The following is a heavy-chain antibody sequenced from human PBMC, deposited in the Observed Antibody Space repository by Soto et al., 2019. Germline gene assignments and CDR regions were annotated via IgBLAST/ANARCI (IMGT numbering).Heavy chain of an antibody. CDR2: ISYNGNNK. CDR3: ARRSFPYSGSPLEPWSDALDI. V-gene: IGHV3-30*04. J-gene: IGHJ3*02. CDR1: GFSISTYA. Sequence: QVQLVESGGGVVQPGRSLRLSCAASGFSISTYALHWVRQAPGKGPERVAIISYNGNNKHYADSVKGRFTISRDNSKNTVDLQMNSLRVEDTAMYYCARRSFPYSGSPLEPWSDALDIWGQGTMVTVSS. D-gene: IGHD1-26*01.